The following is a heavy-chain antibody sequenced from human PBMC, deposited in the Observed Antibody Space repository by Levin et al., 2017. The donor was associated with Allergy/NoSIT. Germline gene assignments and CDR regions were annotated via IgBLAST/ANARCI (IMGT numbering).Heavy chain of an antibody. D-gene: IGHD3-22*01. Sequence: GESLKISCAASGFAVNTKSMNWVRQAPGEGLEWVSVIYSAGATYYADSVKGRFTISRDDSKNTVFLQMNSLRAEDTAVYYCESTYYYDRSDFDYWGQGTLVTVSS. CDR3: ESTYYYDRSDFDY. V-gene: IGHV3-66*01. CDR2: IYSAGAT. CDR1: GFAVNTKS. J-gene: IGHJ4*02.